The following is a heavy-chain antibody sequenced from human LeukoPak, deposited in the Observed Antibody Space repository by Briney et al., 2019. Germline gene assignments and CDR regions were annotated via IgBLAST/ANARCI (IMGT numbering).Heavy chain of an antibody. D-gene: IGHD3-22*01. V-gene: IGHV3-30*18. J-gene: IGHJ4*02. CDR3: AKGLYYYDSSGYLYYFDY. CDR2: ISYDGSNK. Sequence: PGRSLRLSCAASGFTFSSYGMHWVRQAPGKGLEWVAVISYDGSNKHYADSVKGRFTISRDNSKNTLYLQMNSLRAEDTAVYYCAKGLYYYDSSGYLYYFDYWGQGTLVTVSP. CDR1: GFTFSSYG.